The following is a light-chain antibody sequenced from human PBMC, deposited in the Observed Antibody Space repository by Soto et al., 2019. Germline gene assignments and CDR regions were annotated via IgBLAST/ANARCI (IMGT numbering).Light chain of an antibody. V-gene: IGKV3-11*01. CDR3: QQYGSSGT. Sequence: EIVLTQSPATLSLSPGERATLSCRASQSVSSYLAWYQQKPGQAPRLLIYDASNRATGIPARFSGRGSGTDFTLTISRLEPEDFAVYYCQQYGSSGTFGQGTKVDIK. J-gene: IGKJ1*01. CDR1: QSVSSY. CDR2: DAS.